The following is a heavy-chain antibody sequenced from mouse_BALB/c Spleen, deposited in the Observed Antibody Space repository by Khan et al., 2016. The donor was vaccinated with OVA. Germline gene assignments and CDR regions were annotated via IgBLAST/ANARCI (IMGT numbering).Heavy chain of an antibody. J-gene: IGHJ2*01. D-gene: IGHD1-1*01. CDR3: ATSYFCGYYFDY. Sequence: EVELVESGGGLVQPGGSRKLSCAASGFTFSTYGMHWVRQAPEKGLEWVAYISGDSSTVYYADTVKGRFTISRDNPKNTLFLQMTSLMSEDTARYECATSYFCGYYFDYWGPGTTLTVSS. CDR2: ISGDSSTV. CDR1: GFTFSTYG. V-gene: IGHV5-17*02.